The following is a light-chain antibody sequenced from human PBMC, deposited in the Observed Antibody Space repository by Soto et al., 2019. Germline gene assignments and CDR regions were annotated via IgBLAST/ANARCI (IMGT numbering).Light chain of an antibody. CDR2: GAS. Sequence: EIVLTQSPGTLSSSPGGGATLSCRASQSVSSDSVAWYQQKPGQAPRLLIFGASRRATDIPDRFSGGGSGTDFTLTISRLEPEDFAVYYCQQYGSSPKTFGQGTKVDIK. J-gene: IGKJ1*01. CDR3: QQYGSSPKT. CDR1: QSVSSDS. V-gene: IGKV3-20*01.